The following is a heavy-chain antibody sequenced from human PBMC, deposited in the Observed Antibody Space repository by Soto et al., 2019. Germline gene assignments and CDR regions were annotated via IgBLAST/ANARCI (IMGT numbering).Heavy chain of an antibody. CDR1: VFTSSG. CDR2: ISTHNGNT. J-gene: IGHJ3*01. Sequence: QDQLVQSGAEVKKPGASVKVSCKASVFTSSGISWVRQAPXQRLEWMGWISTHNGNTIYAQKFQGRVIMTMDTSTTTVYMELRSLRPDDTAVYLCAREGILGLFDAYDLWGQGTMVTVSS. D-gene: IGHD3-3*01. CDR3: AREGILGLFDAYDL. V-gene: IGHV1-18*04.